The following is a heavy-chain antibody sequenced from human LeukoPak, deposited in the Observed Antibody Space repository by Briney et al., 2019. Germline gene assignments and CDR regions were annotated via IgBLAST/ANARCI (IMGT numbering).Heavy chain of an antibody. D-gene: IGHD3-10*01. CDR2: ISYDGSNK. V-gene: IGHV3-30-3*02. CDR3: AKHGSAMDV. J-gene: IGHJ6*02. Sequence: GRSLRLSCAASGFTFSSYAMHWVRQAPGKGLEWVTVISYDGSNKYYADSVKGRFTISRDNSKNTLYLQMNSLRAEDTAVYYCAKHGSAMDVWGQGTTVTVSS. CDR1: GFTFSSYA.